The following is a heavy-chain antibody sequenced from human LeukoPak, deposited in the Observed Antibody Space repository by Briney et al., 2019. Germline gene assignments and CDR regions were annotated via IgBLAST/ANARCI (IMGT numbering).Heavy chain of an antibody. D-gene: IGHD6-13*01. CDR2: IIPIFGTA. J-gene: IGHJ4*02. V-gene: IGHV1-69*05. CDR1: GGTFSSYA. Sequence: GASVKVSCKASGGTFSSYAISWVRQAPGQGLEWMGGIIPIFGTANYAQKFQGRVTITTDESTSTAYMELSSLRSEDTAVYYCARDGAPEGYYYFDFWGQGTLVTVSS. CDR3: ARDGAPEGYYYFDF.